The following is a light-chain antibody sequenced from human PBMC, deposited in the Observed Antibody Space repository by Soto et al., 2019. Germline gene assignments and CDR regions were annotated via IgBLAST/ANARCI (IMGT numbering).Light chain of an antibody. J-gene: IGKJ4*01. V-gene: IGKV2-28*01. CDR2: LGS. CDR3: VQALQSPVT. Sequence: DIVMTQSPLSLPVTPGEPASISCRSSQSLLLSNGYNCLDWYLQKPGQSPQLLIYLGSNRASGVPDRFSGSGSGTDFTLKISRVEADDVGVYYCVQALQSPVTFGGGTKVEIK. CDR1: QSLLLSNGYNC.